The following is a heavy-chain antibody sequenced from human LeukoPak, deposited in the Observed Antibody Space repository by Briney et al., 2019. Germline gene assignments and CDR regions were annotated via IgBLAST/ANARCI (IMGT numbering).Heavy chain of an antibody. V-gene: IGHV4-39*07. CDR1: GGSISSSSYY. CDR3: ARDEAAAGTGFDY. J-gene: IGHJ4*02. D-gene: IGHD6-13*01. Sequence: SETLSLTCTVSGGSISSSSYYWGWIRQPPGKGLEWIGSIYYSGSTNYNPSLKSRVTISVDTSKNQFSLKLSSVTAADTAVYYCARDEAAAGTGFDYWSQGTLVTVSS. CDR2: IYYSGST.